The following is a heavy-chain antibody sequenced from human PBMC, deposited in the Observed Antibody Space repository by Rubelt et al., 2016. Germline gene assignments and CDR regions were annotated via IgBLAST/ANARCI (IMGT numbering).Heavy chain of an antibody. Sequence: ISAYNGNTNYAQRLQGRVTMTTDTSTSTAYMELRSLRSDDTAVYYCARDHDFWSGYYHLDYYGMDVWGQGTTVTVSS. V-gene: IGHV1-18*01. CDR2: ISAYNGNT. CDR3: ARDHDFWSGYYHLDYYGMDV. D-gene: IGHD3-3*01. J-gene: IGHJ6*02.